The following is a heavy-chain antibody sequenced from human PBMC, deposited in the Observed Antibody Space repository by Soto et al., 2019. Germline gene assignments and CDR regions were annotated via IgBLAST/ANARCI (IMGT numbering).Heavy chain of an antibody. J-gene: IGHJ6*02. CDR3: ARDRRDYDSWSGYYSGMDV. CDR2: IGASSSTI. D-gene: IGHD3-3*01. V-gene: IGHV3-48*02. CDR1: GFTFKSYD. Sequence: EVQMVESGGGLAQPGGSLRLSCEASGFTFKSYDMNWVRQAPGKGLEWISHIGASSSTIYYADSVKGRFTISRDNAKSSLYLQMNSLRDEDTAVYYCARDRRDYDSWSGYYSGMDVWGQGTTVSVSS.